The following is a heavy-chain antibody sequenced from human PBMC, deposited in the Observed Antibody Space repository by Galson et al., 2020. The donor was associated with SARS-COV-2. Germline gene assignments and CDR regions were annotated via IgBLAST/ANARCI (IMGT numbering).Heavy chain of an antibody. CDR3: ARGAEDRRIIVVGPYYCSNVDV. CDR2: INHRGST. V-gene: IGHV4-34*01. CDR1: GGSFRNYY. D-gene: IGHD2-15*01. Sequence: LETLSLTCAAYGGSFRNYYWTWIRQSPEKGLEWLGEINHRGSTNYNPSPKSRVAMSVDGSKNQFSLRLSSVTAADTAVYYCARGAEDRRIIVVGPYYCSNVDVWGSGTTVTVSS. J-gene: IGHJ6*03.